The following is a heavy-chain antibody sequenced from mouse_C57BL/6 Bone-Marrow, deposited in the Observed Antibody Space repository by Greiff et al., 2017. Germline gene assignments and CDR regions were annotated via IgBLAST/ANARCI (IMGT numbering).Heavy chain of an antibody. CDR1: GFSLSTSGMG. Sequence: VTLVESGPGILQSSQTLSLTCSFSGFSLSTSGMGVSWIRQPSGKGLEWLAHIYWDDDKRYNPSLKSRLTISKDTSRNQVFLKSTSVETADTATYYCARRGLWLRHYFDYWGQGTTLTVSS. CDR3: ARRGLWLRHYFDY. J-gene: IGHJ2*01. D-gene: IGHD2-2*01. CDR2: IYWDDDK. V-gene: IGHV8-12*01.